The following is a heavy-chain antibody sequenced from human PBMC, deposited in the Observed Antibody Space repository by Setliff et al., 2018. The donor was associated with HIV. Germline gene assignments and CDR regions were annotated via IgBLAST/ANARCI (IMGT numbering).Heavy chain of an antibody. J-gene: IGHJ4*02. CDR2: LNNDGTTI. D-gene: IGHD6-25*01. CDR3: VRDTTSGWMLTN. CDR1: GFTFSTYG. Sequence: GGSLRLSCAASGFTFSTYGLNWVRQAPRKGLEWISYLNNDGTTIYYADSVRGRFTISRDNAMDSLYLQMNSLRAEDTAVYYCVRDTTSGWMLTNWGQGTLVTVSS. V-gene: IGHV3-48*04.